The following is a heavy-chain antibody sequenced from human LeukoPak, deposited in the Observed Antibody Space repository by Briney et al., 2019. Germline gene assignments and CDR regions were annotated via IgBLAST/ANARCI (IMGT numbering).Heavy chain of an antibody. CDR3: ARAAFVDYHAFDF. CDR2: IYHSGST. J-gene: IGHJ3*01. D-gene: IGHD3/OR15-3a*01. V-gene: IGHV4-38-2*01. CDR1: GYSISSGYY. Sequence: SETLSLTCAVSGYSISSGYYWGWIRQPPGKGLEWIGSIYHSGSTYYNPSLKSRVTISVDTSKNQFSLKLSSVTAADTAMYYCARAAFVDYHAFDFWGQGTMVTVSS.